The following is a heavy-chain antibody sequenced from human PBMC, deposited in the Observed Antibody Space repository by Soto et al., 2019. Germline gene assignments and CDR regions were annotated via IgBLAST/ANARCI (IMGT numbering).Heavy chain of an antibody. D-gene: IGHD3-3*01. CDR2: IDPSDSYT. CDR1: RYSFTSYW. J-gene: IGHJ5*02. CDR3: ARPRSTIFNWFDP. V-gene: IGHV5-10-1*01. Sequence: GESLKISCKGSRYSFTSYWISWVRQMPGKGLEWMGRIDPSDSYTNYSPSFQGHVTISADRSISTAYLQWSSLKASDTAMYYCARPRSTIFNWFDPWGQGTLVTVSS.